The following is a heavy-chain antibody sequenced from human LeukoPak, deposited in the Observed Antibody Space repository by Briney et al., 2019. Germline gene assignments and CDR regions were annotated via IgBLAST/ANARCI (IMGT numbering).Heavy chain of an antibody. D-gene: IGHD3-10*01. CDR3: ARGYTMVRGVIRRKYYYYMDV. CDR1: GYTFTSYD. V-gene: IGHV1-8*01. CDR2: MNPNSGNT. J-gene: IGHJ6*03. Sequence: VASVKVSCKASGYTFTSYDINWVRQATGQGLEWMGWMNPNSGNTGYAQKFQGRVTMTRNTSISTAYMELSSLRSEDTAVYYCARGYTMVRGVIRRKYYYYMDVWGKGTTVTISS.